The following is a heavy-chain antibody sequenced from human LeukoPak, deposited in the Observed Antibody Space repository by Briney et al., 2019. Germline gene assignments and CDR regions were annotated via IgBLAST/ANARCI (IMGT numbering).Heavy chain of an antibody. CDR3: ARQPDDFSGWNNGQDFFDY. J-gene: IGHJ4*02. CDR2: IRGRGDTT. V-gene: IGHV3-23*01. D-gene: IGHD6-19*01. Sequence: GGSLRLSCAASGFTLSSCVMSWVRQAPGKGLEWVSGIRGRGDTTYYADSARGRFTISRDNSKNTLYLQMSSLRADDTAVYYCARQPDDFSGWNNGQDFFDYWGQGTLVTVSS. CDR1: GFTLSSCV.